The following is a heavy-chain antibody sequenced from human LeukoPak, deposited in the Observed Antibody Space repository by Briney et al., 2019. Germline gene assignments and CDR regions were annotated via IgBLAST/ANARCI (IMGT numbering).Heavy chain of an antibody. CDR3: ARSLVVGATYPYH. J-gene: IGHJ5*02. CDR2: ISYDGSNK. CDR1: GFTFSTYA. V-gene: IGHV3-30*04. D-gene: IGHD1-26*01. Sequence: GRSLRLSCAASGFTFSTYAMHWVRQAPGKGLEWVAVISYDGSNKYYADSVKGRFTISRDNAKNSLYLQLNSLRAEDTAVYYCARSLVVGATYPYHWGQGTLVTVSS.